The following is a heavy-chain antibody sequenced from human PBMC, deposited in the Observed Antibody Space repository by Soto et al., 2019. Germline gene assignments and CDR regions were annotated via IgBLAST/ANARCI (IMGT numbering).Heavy chain of an antibody. Sequence: QVQLQESGPGLVEPSQTLSLTCTVSGGSISSGGYHWSWIRQHPGKGLEWIGYMYYSGSTSYNPSLKSRVAFSIDTSKTQCSLKLSSVTTADTAIYYCAREGDYHSSTGYRPHGYWGQGTLVTVSS. J-gene: IGHJ4*02. D-gene: IGHD3-9*01. CDR2: MYYSGST. CDR3: AREGDYHSSTGYRPHGY. V-gene: IGHV4-31*03. CDR1: GGSISSGGYH.